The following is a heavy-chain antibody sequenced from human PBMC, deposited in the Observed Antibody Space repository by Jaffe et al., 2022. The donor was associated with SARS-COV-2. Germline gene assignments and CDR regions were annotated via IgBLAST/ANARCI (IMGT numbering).Heavy chain of an antibody. Sequence: EVQLVESGGGLVQPGGSLRLSCAASGFTFSTYWMSWVRQTPGKGLEWVANIKFDGTEQFYVDSVKGRFTISRDNAKNSMYLQMNSLRAEDTAVYYCGRCRGRSIYYFDYWGQGALVTVAS. J-gene: IGHJ4*02. CDR3: GRCRGRSIYYFDY. D-gene: IGHD2-15*01. CDR2: IKFDGTEQ. CDR1: GFTFSTYW. V-gene: IGHV3-7*01.